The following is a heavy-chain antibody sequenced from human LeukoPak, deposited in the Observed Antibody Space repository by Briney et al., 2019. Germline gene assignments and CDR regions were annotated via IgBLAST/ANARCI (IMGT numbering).Heavy chain of an antibody. CDR3: TTELVITMARGVIVS. J-gene: IGHJ4*02. Sequence: GGSLRLSRAASGFTFTNAWMTWVRQAPGKGLEWVGHIKSNADGEKTEYARTVKGRFFMSRDDSKATMFLQMNYLATEDTAVYYCTTELVITMARGVIVSWGQGTLVTVSS. CDR2: IKSNADGEKT. CDR1: GFTFTNAW. V-gene: IGHV3-15*01. D-gene: IGHD3-10*01.